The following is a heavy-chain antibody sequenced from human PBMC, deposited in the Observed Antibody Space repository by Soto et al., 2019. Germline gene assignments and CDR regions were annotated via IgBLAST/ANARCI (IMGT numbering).Heavy chain of an antibody. V-gene: IGHV4-59*01. Sequence: SETLSLTCTVSGGSISSYYWSWIRQPPGKGLEWIGYIYYSGSTNYNPSLKSRVTISVDTSKNQFSLKLSSVTAADTAVYYCARRGGSSGWYDAFDIWGQGTMVTVSS. J-gene: IGHJ3*02. CDR3: ARRGGSSGWYDAFDI. CDR1: GGSISSYY. CDR2: IYYSGST. D-gene: IGHD6-19*01.